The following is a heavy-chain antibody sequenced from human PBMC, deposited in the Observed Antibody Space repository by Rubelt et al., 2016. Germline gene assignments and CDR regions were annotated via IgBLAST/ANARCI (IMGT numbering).Heavy chain of an antibody. CDR2: INTNTGNP. CDR1: GYTFTSYY. D-gene: IGHD6-19*01. J-gene: IGHJ4*02. V-gene: IGHV7-4-1*02. CDR3: ARDLRGGWYEYYFDY. Sequence: QVQLVQSGAEVKKPGASVKVSCKASGYTFTSYYMHWVRQAPGQGLEWMGWINTNTGNPTYAQGFTGRFVFSLDTSVSTAYLQISSLKAEDTAVYYCARDLRGGWYEYYFDYWGQGTLVTVSS.